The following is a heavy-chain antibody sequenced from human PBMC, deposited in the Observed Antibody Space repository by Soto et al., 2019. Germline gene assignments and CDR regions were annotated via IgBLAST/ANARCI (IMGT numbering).Heavy chain of an antibody. D-gene: IGHD6-13*01. J-gene: IGHJ5*02. CDR3: ARDALGGAAAGPNWFDP. Sequence: SETLSLTCTVSGGSISSGGYYWSWIRQHPGKGLEWIGYIYYSGSTYYNPSLKSRVTISVDTSKNQFSLKLSSVTAADTAVYYCARDALGGAAAGPNWFDPWGQGTLVTVSS. CDR1: GGSISSGGYY. CDR2: IYYSGST. V-gene: IGHV4-31*03.